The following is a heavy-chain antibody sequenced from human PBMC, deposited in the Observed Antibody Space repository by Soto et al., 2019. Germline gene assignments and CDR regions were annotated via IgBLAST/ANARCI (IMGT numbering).Heavy chain of an antibody. CDR3: VKIGIFGMVIRTYYMDV. CDR1: GYIFTSYG. J-gene: IGHJ6*03. CDR2: INGKNGDT. D-gene: IGHD3-3*01. V-gene: IGHV1-18*01. Sequence: QVQLVQSGAEVKKPGASVKVSCKASGYIFTSYGIAWVRQAPGQGLEWMGWINGKNGDTNYAQKVQGRVTMTKDTSTSTAYMELRSLRSDDTAVYYCVKIGIFGMVIRTYYMDVWGKGTTVTVSS.